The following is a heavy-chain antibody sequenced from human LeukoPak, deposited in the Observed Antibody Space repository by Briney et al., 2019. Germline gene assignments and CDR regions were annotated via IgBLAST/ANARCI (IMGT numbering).Heavy chain of an antibody. J-gene: IGHJ4*02. D-gene: IGHD3-22*01. Sequence: SETLSLTCSFSGASISSGIYYWNWIRQSPGKGLEWIGYIYYTGSTKYNPSLQSRVTISVDKSENQFSLNLYSVTAADTAVYYCARVGYYDSSGYLDYWGQGTQVTVSS. V-gene: IGHV4-61*01. CDR1: GASISSGIYY. CDR3: ARVGYYDSSGYLDY. CDR2: IYYTGST.